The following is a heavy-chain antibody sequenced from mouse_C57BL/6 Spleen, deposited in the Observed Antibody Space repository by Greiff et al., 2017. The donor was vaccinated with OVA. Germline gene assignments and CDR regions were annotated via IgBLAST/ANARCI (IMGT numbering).Heavy chain of an antibody. CDR1: GFTFSSYA. CDR2: ISSGGDYI. J-gene: IGHJ1*03. D-gene: IGHD2-4*01. V-gene: IGHV5-9-1*02. CDR3: TRYDYDEGTALFDV. Sequence: EVKLQESGEGLVKPGGSLKLSCAASGFTFSSYAMSWVRQTPEKRLEWVAYISSGGDYIYYADTVKGRFTISRDNARNTLYLQMSSLKSEDTAMYYCTRYDYDEGTALFDVWGTGTTVTVSS.